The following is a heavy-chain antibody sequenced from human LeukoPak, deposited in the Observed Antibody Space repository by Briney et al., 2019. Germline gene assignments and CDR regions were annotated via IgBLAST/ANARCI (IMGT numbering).Heavy chain of an antibody. V-gene: IGHV4-30-4*01. D-gene: IGHD3-9*01. Sequence: PSETLSLTCTVSGGSISSGDYYWSWIRQPPGKGLEWIGYIYYSGSTYYNPSLKSRVTISVDTSKNQFSLKLSSVTAADTAVYYCASDSTGYSNPFDYWGQGTLVTVSS. CDR1: GGSISSGDYY. CDR2: IYYSGST. J-gene: IGHJ4*02. CDR3: ASDSTGYSNPFDY.